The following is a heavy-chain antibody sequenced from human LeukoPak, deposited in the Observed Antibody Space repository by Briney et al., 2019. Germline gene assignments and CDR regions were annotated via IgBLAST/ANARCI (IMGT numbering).Heavy chain of an antibody. CDR1: GFTFSSYA. D-gene: IGHD6-19*01. CDR3: AREGEGYSSFYYYMDV. Sequence: TGGSLRLSCAASGFTFSSYAMSWVRQAPGKGLEWVSAISGSGGSTYYADSVKGRFTISRDNAKNSLYLQMNSLRAEDTAVYYCAREGEGYSSFYYYMDVWGKGTTVTVSS. J-gene: IGHJ6*03. CDR2: ISGSGGST. V-gene: IGHV3-23*01.